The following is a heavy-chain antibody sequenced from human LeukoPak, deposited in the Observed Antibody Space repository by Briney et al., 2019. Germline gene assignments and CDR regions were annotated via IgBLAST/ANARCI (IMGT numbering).Heavy chain of an antibody. CDR3: ARTGGSFYFYYYMDV. Sequence: SETLSLTCTVSGYSISSGYYWGWIRQPPGKGLEWIGSIYHSESTYYNPSLKSRVTISVDTSKNQFSLRLSSVTAADTAVYYCARTGGSFYFYYYMDVWGKGTTVTVSS. CDR2: IYHSEST. J-gene: IGHJ6*03. CDR1: GYSISSGYY. V-gene: IGHV4-38-2*02. D-gene: IGHD1-26*01.